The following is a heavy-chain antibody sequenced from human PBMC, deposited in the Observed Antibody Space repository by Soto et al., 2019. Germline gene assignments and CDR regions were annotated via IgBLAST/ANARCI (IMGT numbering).Heavy chain of an antibody. CDR3: AKGKYAGISATGPIAY. J-gene: IGHJ4*02. CDR1: GFTFSSYG. Sequence: GGSLRLSCAASGFTFSSYGMYWVRQAPGKGLEWVAVISYDGSNKYYADSVKGRFTISRDNSKNTLDLQMNSLRAEDTAVYYCAKGKYAGISATGPIAYWGQGTLVTVSS. D-gene: IGHD6-13*01. V-gene: IGHV3-30*18. CDR2: ISYDGSNK.